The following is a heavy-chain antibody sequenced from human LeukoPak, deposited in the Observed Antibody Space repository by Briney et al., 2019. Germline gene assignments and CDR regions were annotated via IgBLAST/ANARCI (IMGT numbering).Heavy chain of an antibody. CDR1: GFTFSNYW. V-gene: IGHV3-7*04. CDR2: IKQDGSEK. D-gene: IGHD3-22*01. CDR3: ARVYYDTDGAL. J-gene: IGHJ4*02. Sequence: PGGSLRLSCAASGFTFSNYWMSWVRQAPGKGLEWVANIKQDGSEKYYVDSVKGRFTVSRDNAKNSMYLQMNSLRAEDTAVYYCARVYYDTDGALWGQGTLVTVSS.